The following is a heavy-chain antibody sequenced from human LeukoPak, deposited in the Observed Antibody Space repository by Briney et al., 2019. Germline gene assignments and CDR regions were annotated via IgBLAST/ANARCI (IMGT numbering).Heavy chain of an antibody. D-gene: IGHD2-15*01. V-gene: IGHV4-59*01. J-gene: IGHJ1*01. CDR2: SYYSGTT. CDR1: GGSISSYY. CDR3: AREDYCSGGSCYSGYFQH. Sequence: SETLSLTCAVSGGSISSYYWSWIRQPPGKGLEWIGYSYYSGTTNYNPSLKSRVTISVDTSKNQFSLKLSSVTAADTAVYYCAREDYCSGGSCYSGYFQHWGQGTLVTVSS.